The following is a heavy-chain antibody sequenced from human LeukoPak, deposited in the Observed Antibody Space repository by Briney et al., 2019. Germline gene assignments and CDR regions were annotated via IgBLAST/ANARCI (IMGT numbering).Heavy chain of an antibody. D-gene: IGHD2/OR15-2a*01. CDR2: INPNSGGT. CDR3: ASDRIALSLYYFDY. V-gene: IGHV1-2*06. CDR1: GYTSTGYY. J-gene: IGHJ4*02. Sequence: ASVKVSCKASGYTSTGYYMHWVRQAPGQGLEWVGRINPNSGGTNYAQKFQGRVTMTRDTSISTAYMELSRLRSDDTAVYYCASDRIALSLYYFDYWGQGTLVTVSS.